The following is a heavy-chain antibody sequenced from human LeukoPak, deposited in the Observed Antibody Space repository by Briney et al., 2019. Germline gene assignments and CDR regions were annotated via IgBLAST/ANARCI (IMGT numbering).Heavy chain of an antibody. J-gene: IGHJ5*02. CDR2: IYYSGST. D-gene: IGHD3-3*01. CDR3: ARCTGAVTLFGVAIRRFDP. CDR1: GGSVSSGSYY. V-gene: IGHV4-61*01. Sequence: SETLSLTCTVSGGSVSSGSYYWSWIRQPPGKGLEWIGYIYYSGSTNYNPSLKSRVTISVDTSKNQFSLKLNSVTAADTAVYYCARCTGAVTLFGVAIRRFDPWGQGTLVTVSS.